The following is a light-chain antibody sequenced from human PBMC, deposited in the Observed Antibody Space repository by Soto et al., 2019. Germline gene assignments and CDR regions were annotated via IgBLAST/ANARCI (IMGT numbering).Light chain of an antibody. J-gene: IGLJ1*01. Sequence: QSALTQPASVSGSPGQSITISCTGTSSDVGGYNYVSWYQQHPGKAPKLMIYDVSNRPSGVSNRFSGSKSGNTASLTISGLQAEYAADYYCSSYTSSSTLVVFGTGTKRTV. CDR2: DVS. V-gene: IGLV2-14*01. CDR1: SSDVGGYNY. CDR3: SSYTSSSTLVV.